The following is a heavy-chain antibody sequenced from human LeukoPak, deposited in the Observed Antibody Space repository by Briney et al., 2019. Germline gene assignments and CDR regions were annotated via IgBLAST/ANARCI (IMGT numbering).Heavy chain of an antibody. CDR3: ATDIRRDGYAFDY. V-gene: IGHV1-24*01. Sequence: ASVKVSCKVSGYTLTELSMHWVRQAPGKGLEWMGGFDPEDGETIYAQKFQGRVTMTEDTSTDTAYMELSSLRSEDTAMYYCATDIRRDGYAFDYWGQGTLVTVSS. CDR1: GYTLTELS. J-gene: IGHJ4*02. CDR2: FDPEDGET. D-gene: IGHD5-24*01.